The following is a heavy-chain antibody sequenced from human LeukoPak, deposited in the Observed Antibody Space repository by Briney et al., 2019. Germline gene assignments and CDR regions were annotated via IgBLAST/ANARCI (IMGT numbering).Heavy chain of an antibody. CDR2: ISYDGSNK. V-gene: IGHV3-30*18. D-gene: IGHD2-15*01. CDR1: GFTFSSYG. J-gene: IGHJ4*02. CDR3: AKDLGYCSGCSCYRFDY. Sequence: GGSLRLSCAASGFTFSSYGMPWVRQAPGKGLEWVAVISYDGSNKYYADSVKGRFTISRDNSKNTLYLQMNSLRAEDTAVYYCAKDLGYCSGCSCYRFDYWGQGTLVTVSS.